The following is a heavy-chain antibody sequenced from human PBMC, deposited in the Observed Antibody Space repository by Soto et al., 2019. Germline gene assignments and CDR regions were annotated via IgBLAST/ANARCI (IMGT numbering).Heavy chain of an antibody. CDR3: RRGPIHLGGGYDDRRAF. V-gene: IGHV3-66*01. D-gene: IGHD3-3*01. J-gene: IGHJ4*02. Sequence: DVQLVESGGGLVQPGGSLTLSCAASGLTVWSNYMSWVRQAPGKGLEWVSLIYNTGGTYYADSVKGRLIISRDNSKNTLYLQMNNLRVEDTAVYYCRRGPIHLGGGYDDRRAFWGQGTVVTVSS. CDR2: IYNTGGT. CDR1: GLTVWSNY.